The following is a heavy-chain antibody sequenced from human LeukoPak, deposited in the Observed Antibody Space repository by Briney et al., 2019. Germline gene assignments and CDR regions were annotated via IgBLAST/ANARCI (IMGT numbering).Heavy chain of an antibody. D-gene: IGHD1-26*01. V-gene: IGHV3-48*01. J-gene: IGHJ4*02. CDR2: ISSSSTTI. CDR3: ARVPATLGGFDY. CDR1: GFTFSGYS. Sequence: GGSLRLSCAASGFTFSGYSMNWVRQAPGKGLEWVSYISSSSTTIYYADSVKGRFTISRDNSKNTLYLQMNSLRAEDTAVYYCARVPATLGGFDYWGQGTLVTVSS.